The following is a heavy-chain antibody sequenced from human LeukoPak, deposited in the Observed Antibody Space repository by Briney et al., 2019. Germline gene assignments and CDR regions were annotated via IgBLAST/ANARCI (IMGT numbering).Heavy chain of an antibody. D-gene: IGHD3-3*01. Sequence: SETLSLTCTVFGDSISGSKYFWGWIRQPPGKGLEWIGNFYSGGSTYYNPSLKRRVAISEDTSGEQFSLRLGSVTAADTAVYFCARVGSGLNLYYFDYWGQGILVTVSS. CDR1: GDSISGSKYF. CDR3: ARVGSGLNLYYFDY. J-gene: IGHJ4*02. V-gene: IGHV4-39*07. CDR2: FYSGGST.